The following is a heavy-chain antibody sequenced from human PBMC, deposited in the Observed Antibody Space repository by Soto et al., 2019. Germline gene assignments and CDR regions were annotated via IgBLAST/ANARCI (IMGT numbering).Heavy chain of an antibody. CDR1: GYNFTNYH. Sequence: GASVKVSCKASGYNFTNYHIHWVRQAPGQGLEWMGWISSYTGNTYYQHSANTEYAQKLQGRVTMTTDTSTSTAYMELRSLRSDDTAVYYCASKYYYGLDDAFDIWGQGTMVTVSS. V-gene: IGHV1-18*04. CDR3: ASKYYYGLDDAFDI. CDR2: ISSYTGNTYYQHSANT. J-gene: IGHJ3*02. D-gene: IGHD3-10*01.